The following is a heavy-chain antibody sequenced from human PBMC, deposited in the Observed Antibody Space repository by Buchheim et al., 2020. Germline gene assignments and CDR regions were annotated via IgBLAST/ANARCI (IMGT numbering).Heavy chain of an antibody. CDR3: ARGIEYSSSSVIFGRIAAAVSWFDP. J-gene: IGHJ5*02. V-gene: IGHV4-34*01. CDR1: GGSFSGYY. D-gene: IGHD6-6*01. Sequence: QVQLQQWGAGLLKPSETLSLTCAVYGGSFSGYYWSWIRQPPGKGLEWIGEINHSGSTNYNPSLKSRVTISVDTSKNQFSLKLSSVTAADTAVYYCARGIEYSSSSVIFGRIAAAVSWFDPWGQGTL. CDR2: INHSGST.